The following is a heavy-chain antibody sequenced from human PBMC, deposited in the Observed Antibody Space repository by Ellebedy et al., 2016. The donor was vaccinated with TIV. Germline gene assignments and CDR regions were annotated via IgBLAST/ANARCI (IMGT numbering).Heavy chain of an antibody. Sequence: MPGGSLRLSCIVSGGSISSSSYFRGWIRQPPGKGLEWIGSIYYSGRTYCNPSLKSRVTVSVDTSKNQFSLKLSSVTAADTAVYYCVRSLDTAMANYDYWGQGTLVTVSS. J-gene: IGHJ4*02. D-gene: IGHD5-18*01. CDR1: GGSISSSSYF. CDR3: VRSLDTAMANYDY. V-gene: IGHV4-39*01. CDR2: IYYSGRT.